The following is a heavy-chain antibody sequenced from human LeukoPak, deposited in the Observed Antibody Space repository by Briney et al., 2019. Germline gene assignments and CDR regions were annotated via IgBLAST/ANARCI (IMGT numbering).Heavy chain of an antibody. CDR1: GGSISSYY. CDR3: ARVGGWLSHPHPIDY. J-gene: IGHJ4*02. D-gene: IGHD6-19*01. CDR2: IYYSGST. V-gene: IGHV4-59*01. Sequence: SETLSLTCTVSGGSISSYYWSWIRQPPGKGLERIGYIYYSGSTNYNPSLKSRVTISVDTSKNQFSLKLSSVTAADTAVYYCARVGGWLSHPHPIDYWGQGTLVTVSS.